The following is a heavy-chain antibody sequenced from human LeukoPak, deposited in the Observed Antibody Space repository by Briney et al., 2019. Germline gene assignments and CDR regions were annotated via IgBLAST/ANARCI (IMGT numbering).Heavy chain of an antibody. CDR1: GGSISSSSYY. D-gene: IGHD3-9*01. V-gene: IGHV4-39*07. J-gene: IGHJ4*02. Sequence: SETLSLTCTVSGGSISSSSYYWGWIRQPPGKGLEWIGSIYYSGSTYYNPSLKSRVTISVDTSKNQFSLKLSSVTAADTAVYSCARARGVYDILTGYFEGPFDYWGQGTLVTVSS. CDR2: IYYSGST. CDR3: ARARGVYDILTGYFEGPFDY.